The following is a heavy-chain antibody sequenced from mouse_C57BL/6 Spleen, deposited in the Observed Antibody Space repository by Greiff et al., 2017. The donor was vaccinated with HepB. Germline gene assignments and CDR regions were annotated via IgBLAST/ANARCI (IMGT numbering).Heavy chain of an antibody. J-gene: IGHJ4*01. CDR3: ARSFYDYDEGYAMDY. CDR2: ISSGGSYT. D-gene: IGHD2-4*01. Sequence: DVHLVESGGDLVKPGGSLKLSCAASGFTFSSYGMSWVRQTPDKRLEWVATISSGGSYTYYPDSVKGRFTISRDNAKNTLYLQMSSLKSEDTAMYYCARSFYDYDEGYAMDYWGQGTSVTVSS. V-gene: IGHV5-6*01. CDR1: GFTFSSYG.